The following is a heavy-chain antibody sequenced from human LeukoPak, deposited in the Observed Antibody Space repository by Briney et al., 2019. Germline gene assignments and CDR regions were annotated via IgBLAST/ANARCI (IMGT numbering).Heavy chain of an antibody. CDR2: IIPIFGTA. CDR1: GGTFSSYA. D-gene: IGHD3-9*01. J-gene: IGHJ4*02. Sequence: GASVKVSCKASGGTFSSYAISWVRQAPGQGLEWMGGIIPIFGTANYTQKFQGRVTITADKSTSTAYMELSSLRSEDTAVYYCARGLGEYDILTGSTYYFDYWGQGTLVTVSS. CDR3: ARGLGEYDILTGSTYYFDY. V-gene: IGHV1-69*06.